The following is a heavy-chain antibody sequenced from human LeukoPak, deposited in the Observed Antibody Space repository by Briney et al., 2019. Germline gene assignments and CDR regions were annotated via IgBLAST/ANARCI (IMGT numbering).Heavy chain of an antibody. V-gene: IGHV3-23*01. D-gene: IGHD3-10*01. Sequence: GGSLRLSCAASGFTFSSYAMTWVRQAPGKGLEWVSTISSSTGSTYYADSVKGRFTISRDNSKNTLYLQVNSLRAEDTAVYYCVKKRGYTGYGSFDYWGQGTLVTVSS. CDR2: ISSSTGST. CDR1: GFTFSSYA. J-gene: IGHJ4*02. CDR3: VKKRGYTGYGSFDY.